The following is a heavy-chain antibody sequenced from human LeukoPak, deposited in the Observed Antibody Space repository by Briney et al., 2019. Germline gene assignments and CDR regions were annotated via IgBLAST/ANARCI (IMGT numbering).Heavy chain of an antibody. CDR2: INPNSGGT. CDR3: ARVYATMMPGYYYMDV. CDR1: GYTVTGYY. D-gene: IGHD3-22*01. J-gene: IGHJ6*03. Sequence: ASVKVSCKASGYTVTGYYMHWVRQAPGQGLEWMGWINPNSGGTNYAQKFQGRVTMTRDTSISTAYMELSRPRSDDTAVYYCARVYATMMPGYYYMDVWGKGTTVTVSS. V-gene: IGHV1-2*02.